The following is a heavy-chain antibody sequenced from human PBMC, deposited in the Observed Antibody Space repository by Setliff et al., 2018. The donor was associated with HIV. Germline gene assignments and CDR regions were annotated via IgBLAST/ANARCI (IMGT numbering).Heavy chain of an antibody. J-gene: IGHJ6*03. CDR3: ARLREGYNFWSGYAYYYYYMYV. CDR2: IYYSGRT. V-gene: IGHV4-39*01. CDR1: GGSISSSSDY. Sequence: SETLSLTCTVSGGSISSSSDYWGWIRQPPGKGLEWIGSIYYSGRTYYNPSLKSRVTISVDTSKKQFSLKLSSVTAAETAVYYCARLREGYNFWSGYAYYYYYMYVWGKGTTVTVSS. D-gene: IGHD3-3*01.